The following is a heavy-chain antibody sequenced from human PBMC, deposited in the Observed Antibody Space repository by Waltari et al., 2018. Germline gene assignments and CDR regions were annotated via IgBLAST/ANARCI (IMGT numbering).Heavy chain of an antibody. Sequence: QVQLQESGPGLVKPSETLSLTCTVSGGSVSSGSYSWRWIRQPPGKGLEWIGYIYYSGSTNYNPSLKSRVTISVDTSKNQFSLKLSSVTAADTAVYYCARALGYCTNGVCLFDYWGQGTLVTVSS. V-gene: IGHV4-61*01. D-gene: IGHD2-8*01. CDR1: GGSVSSGSYS. J-gene: IGHJ4*02. CDR2: IYYSGST. CDR3: ARALGYCTNGVCLFDY.